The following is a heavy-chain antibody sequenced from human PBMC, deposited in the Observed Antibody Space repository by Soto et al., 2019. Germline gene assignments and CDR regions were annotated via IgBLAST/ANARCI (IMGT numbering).Heavy chain of an antibody. Sequence: GASVKVSCKVSGYTLTELSMHWVRQAPGKRLEWMGGFDPEDGETIYAQKFQGRVTMTEDTSTDTAYMELSSLRSEDTAVYYCATGLDFGVEGRRNWFDPWGQGTLVTVSS. CDR3: ATGLDFGVEGRRNWFDP. J-gene: IGHJ5*02. CDR2: FDPEDGET. CDR1: GYTLTELS. D-gene: IGHD3-3*01. V-gene: IGHV1-24*01.